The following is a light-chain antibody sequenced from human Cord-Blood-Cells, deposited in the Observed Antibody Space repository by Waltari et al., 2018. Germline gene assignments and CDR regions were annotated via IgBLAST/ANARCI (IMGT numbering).Light chain of an antibody. CDR1: SSDVGGHNS. V-gene: IGLV2-8*01. CDR3: SSYAGSNNYV. Sequence: ALTKSPSASGSPGQSVTTSCSCTSSDVGGHNSVSWYQQLPGQAPKPIIYEASQRPSGGPDRFSGSKSGNTASLTVSGLQAEDEADYYCSSYAGSNNYVFGTGTKVTVL. CDR2: EAS. J-gene: IGLJ1*01.